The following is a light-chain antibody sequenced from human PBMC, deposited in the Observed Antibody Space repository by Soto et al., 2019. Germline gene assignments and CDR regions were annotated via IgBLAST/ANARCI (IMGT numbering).Light chain of an antibody. CDR2: ANT. J-gene: IGLJ2*01. CDR3: QSYDSSLSGWVI. CDR1: SSNIGPTYD. V-gene: IGLV1-40*01. Sequence: QLVLTQPPSVSGAPGQRVTISCTGSSSNIGPTYDVHWYQQLPGTAPKLLIYANTNRPSGVPDRFSGSKSGTSASLAITGLQAEDEADYYCQSYDSSLSGWVIFGGGTKLTVL.